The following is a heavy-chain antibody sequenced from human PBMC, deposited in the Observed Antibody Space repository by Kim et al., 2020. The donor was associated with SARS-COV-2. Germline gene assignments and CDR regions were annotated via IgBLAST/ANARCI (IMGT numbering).Heavy chain of an antibody. Sequence: SVKVSCKASGGTFSSYAISWVRQSPGQGLEWMGGIIPIFGTANYAQKFQGRVTITADESTSTAYMELSSLRSEDTAVYYCARDLGYCSGGSCFVFDYWGQGTLVTVSS. V-gene: IGHV1-69*13. D-gene: IGHD2-15*01. CDR3: ARDLGYCSGGSCFVFDY. J-gene: IGHJ4*02. CDR1: GGTFSSYA. CDR2: IIPIFGTA.